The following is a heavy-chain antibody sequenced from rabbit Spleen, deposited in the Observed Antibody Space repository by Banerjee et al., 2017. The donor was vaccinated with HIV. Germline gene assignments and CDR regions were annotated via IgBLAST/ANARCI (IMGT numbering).Heavy chain of an antibody. CDR2: IDPVFGIT. CDR3: ARTGSSWSLNL. Sequence: QLEESAGGLVQPGGSLKLSCKASGFTLSSYYMNWVRQAPGKGLEWIGYIDPVFGITYYANWVNGRFTISSDNAQNTVGLQLNSLTAADTATYFCARTGSSWSLNLWGPGTLVTVS. J-gene: IGHJ4*01. D-gene: IGHD8-1*01. CDR1: GFTLSSYY. V-gene: IGHV1S7*01.